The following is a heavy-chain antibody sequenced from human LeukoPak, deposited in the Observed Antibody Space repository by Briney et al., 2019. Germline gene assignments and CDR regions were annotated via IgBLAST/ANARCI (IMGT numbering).Heavy chain of an antibody. CDR1: GGSISSSSYY. Sequence: SETLSLTCTVSGGSISSSSYYWGWIRQPPGKGLEWIGSIYYSGSTNYNPSLKSRVTISADTSKNQFSLKLSSVTAADTAVYYCARGRASANFDYWGQGTLVTVSS. CDR3: ARGRASANFDY. J-gene: IGHJ4*02. D-gene: IGHD5-12*01. CDR2: IYYSGST. V-gene: IGHV4-39*07.